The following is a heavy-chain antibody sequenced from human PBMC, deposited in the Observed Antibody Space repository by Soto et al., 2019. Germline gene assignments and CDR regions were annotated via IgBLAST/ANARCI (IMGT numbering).Heavy chain of an antibody. CDR1: GYTFTGYG. D-gene: IGHD6-13*01. CDR2: ISAYNGNT. CDR3: ARDSAAAGRMAY. V-gene: IGHV1-18*04. Sequence: GASVKVSCKSAGYTFTGYGISWVRQAPGQGLEWMGWISAYNGNTNYAQKLQGRATMTTDTSTSTAYMELRSLRSADTAVYYCARDSAAAGRMAYWGQGTLVTV. J-gene: IGHJ4*02.